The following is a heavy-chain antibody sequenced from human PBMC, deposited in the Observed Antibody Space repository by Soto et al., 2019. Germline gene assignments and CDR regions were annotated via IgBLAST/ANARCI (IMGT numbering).Heavy chain of an antibody. V-gene: IGHV4-39*01. J-gene: IGHJ5*02. CDR2: IYYSGTS. Sequence: PSETLSLTCTVSGGSISDDTYYWGWIRQPPGKGLEWIGSIYYSGTSSYNPSLESRVTMSVDTSKKQLSLRLRSVTATDTAVYYCARLYCTSPGCVLLYPCGHGSLVTVSS. D-gene: IGHD2-2*01. CDR1: GGSISDDTYY. CDR3: ARLYCTSPGCVLLYP.